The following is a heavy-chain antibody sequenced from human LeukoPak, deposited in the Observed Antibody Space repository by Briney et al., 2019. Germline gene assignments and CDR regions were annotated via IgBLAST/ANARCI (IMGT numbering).Heavy chain of an antibody. CDR1: GFTFSSYA. Sequence: PGGSLRLSCAASGFTFSSYAMSWVRQAPGKGLEWVSAISGSGGSTYYADSVKGRFTISRDNSKNTLYLQMNSLRAEDTAVYYCAKDFLPLTYCYDSSGYSDAFDIWGQGTMVTVSS. CDR3: AKDFLPLTYCYDSSGYSDAFDI. V-gene: IGHV3-23*01. D-gene: IGHD3-22*01. J-gene: IGHJ3*02. CDR2: ISGSGGST.